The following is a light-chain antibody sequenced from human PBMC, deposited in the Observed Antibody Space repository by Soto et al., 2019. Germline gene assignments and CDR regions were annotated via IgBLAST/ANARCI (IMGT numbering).Light chain of an antibody. CDR2: GAS. J-gene: IGKJ4*01. Sequence: EIVLAQSPGTLSLSPGERATISCRASQSVSSSYLAWYQQKPGQAPRLLIYGASIRATGVPATFSGSGSGTEFNLSISRLQSEHLGVYYCQQDSSWTLTVGGGTKVDIK. V-gene: IGKV3-20*01. CDR1: QSVSSSY. CDR3: QQDSSWTLT.